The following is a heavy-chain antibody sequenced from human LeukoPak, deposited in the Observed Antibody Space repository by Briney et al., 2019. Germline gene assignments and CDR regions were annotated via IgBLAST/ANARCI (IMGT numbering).Heavy chain of an antibody. CDR2: IGPSSTVI. V-gene: IGHV3-48*02. Sequence: PGGSLRLSCAAPGFIFSNYGMKWVRPAPGKGLEWVSYIGPSSTVIYYADSVKGRFTLSTDKAENSLYLQMNSLRDEDTAVYYCARHDFAGNSGDYWGQGTLVTVSS. D-gene: IGHD4-23*01. J-gene: IGHJ4*02. CDR3: ARHDFAGNSGDY. CDR1: GFIFSNYG.